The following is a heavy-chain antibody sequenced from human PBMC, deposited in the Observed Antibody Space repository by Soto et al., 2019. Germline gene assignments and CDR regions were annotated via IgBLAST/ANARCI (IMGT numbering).Heavy chain of an antibody. CDR1: GFTFSSYA. D-gene: IGHD3-3*01. CDR3: AKPTHSEIWSGYYMGEYYFDY. V-gene: IGHV3-23*01. Sequence: EGSLRLSCAASGFTFSSYAMSWVRQAPGKGLEWVSAISGSGGSTYYADSVKGRFTISRDNSKNTLYLQMNSLRAEDTAVYYCAKPTHSEIWSGYYMGEYYFDYWGQGTLVTVSS. J-gene: IGHJ4*02. CDR2: ISGSGGST.